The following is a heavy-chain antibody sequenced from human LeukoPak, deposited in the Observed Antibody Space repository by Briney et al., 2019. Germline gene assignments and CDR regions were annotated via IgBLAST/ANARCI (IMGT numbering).Heavy chain of an antibody. CDR2: IYYSGRT. CDR1: GGSIGSYY. Sequence: SETLSLTCAVSGGSIGSYYWSWIRQPPGKGLEWIGYIYYSGRTNYNPSLRRRVTISVDTSKHQFPFKLSSVTAEDPAVYYCARLPKPRFGELSDWKGVLHIWRQATIVTVSS. CDR3: ARLPKPRFGELSDWKGVLHI. J-gene: IGHJ3*02. V-gene: IGHV4-59*08. D-gene: IGHD3-10*01.